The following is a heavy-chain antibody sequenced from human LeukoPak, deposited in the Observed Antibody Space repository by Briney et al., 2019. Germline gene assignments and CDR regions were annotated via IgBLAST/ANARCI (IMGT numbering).Heavy chain of an antibody. J-gene: IGHJ4*02. D-gene: IGHD4-17*01. CDR2: INHSGYT. Sequence: SETLSLTCAVSGVSFDDYYWSWVRQPPGKGLEWIGGINHSGYTNDSPSLKSRVTISIDTSRKQFSLNLRSVTVADTAVYYCTRMTTGHDYWGQGTLVTVSS. CDR1: GVSFDDYY. CDR3: TRMTTGHDY. V-gene: IGHV4-34*01.